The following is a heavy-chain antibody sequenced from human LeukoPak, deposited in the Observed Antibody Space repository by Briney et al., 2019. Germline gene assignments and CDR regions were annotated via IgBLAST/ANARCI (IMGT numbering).Heavy chain of an antibody. V-gene: IGHV3-73*01. J-gene: IGHJ5*02. CDR1: GFTFSGSA. CDR2: IRSKANSYAT. CDR3: TRQLSSSWYRIGYWFDP. D-gene: IGHD6-13*01. Sequence: PGGSLRLSCAASGFTFSGSAMHWVRQASGKGLEWVGRIRSKANSYATAYAASVKGRFTISRDDSKNTAYLQMNSLKTEDTAVYYCTRQLSSSWYRIGYWFDPWGQGTLVTVSS.